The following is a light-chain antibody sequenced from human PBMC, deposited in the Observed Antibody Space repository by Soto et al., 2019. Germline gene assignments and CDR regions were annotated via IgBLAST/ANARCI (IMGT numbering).Light chain of an antibody. CDR1: QTVSIN. J-gene: IGKJ5*01. CDR2: DIS. Sequence: VMTQSPATLSVSPGERATLSCRASQTVSINLAWYQQRPGQAPRLLIYDISNRAAGVPARFSGSGSETEFTLTIRSLQSEDFAVYFCQQYNKWPSFGQGTRLEI. CDR3: QQYNKWPS. V-gene: IGKV3-15*01.